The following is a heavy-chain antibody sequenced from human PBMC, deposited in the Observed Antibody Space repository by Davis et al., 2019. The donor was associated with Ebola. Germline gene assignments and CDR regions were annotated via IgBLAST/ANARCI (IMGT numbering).Heavy chain of an antibody. Sequence: PGGSLRLSCAASGFTFSTYVMHWVRQAPGKGLVWVSQIKSDGSSATYADSVKGRFTISRDNAKNTLYLQMNSLRAEDTAVYYCGSPVVAWGQGTLVTVSS. D-gene: IGHD2-15*01. V-gene: IGHV3-74*01. J-gene: IGHJ4*02. CDR3: GSPVVA. CDR2: IKSDGSSA. CDR1: GFTFSTYV.